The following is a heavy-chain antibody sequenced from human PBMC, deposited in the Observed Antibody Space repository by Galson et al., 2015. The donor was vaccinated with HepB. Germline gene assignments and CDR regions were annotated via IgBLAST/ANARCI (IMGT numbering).Heavy chain of an antibody. D-gene: IGHD3-22*01. V-gene: IGHV2-5*02. CDR3: AHRRGSRYYDSSGYAYYYYYMDV. CDR2: IYWDDDK. CDR1: GFSLSTSGVG. Sequence: PALVKPTQTLTLTCTFSGFSLSTSGVGVGWIRQPPGKALEWLALIYWDDDKRYSPSLKSRLTITKDTSKNQVVLTMTNMDPVDTATYYCAHRRGSRYYDSSGYAYYYYYMDVWGKGTTVTVSS. J-gene: IGHJ6*03.